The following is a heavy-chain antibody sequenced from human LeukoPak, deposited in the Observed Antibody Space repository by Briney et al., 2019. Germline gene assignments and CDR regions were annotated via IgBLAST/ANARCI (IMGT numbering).Heavy chain of an antibody. CDR2: ISGSGGST. J-gene: IGHJ5*02. CDR3: AKGAYGSGTMGNWFDP. CDR1: GFTFSSYA. V-gene: IGHV3-23*01. Sequence: PGGSLRLSCAASGFTFSSYAMSWVRQAQGKGLEWVSAISGSGGSTYYADSVKGRFTISRDNSKNTLYLQMNSLRAEDTAVYYCAKGAYGSGTMGNWFDPWGQGTLVTVSS. D-gene: IGHD3-10*01.